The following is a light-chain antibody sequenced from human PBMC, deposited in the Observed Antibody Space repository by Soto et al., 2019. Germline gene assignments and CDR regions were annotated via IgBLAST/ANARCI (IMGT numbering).Light chain of an antibody. CDR2: DVA. V-gene: IGLV2-14*03. CDR1: SSDVCGSNF. J-gene: IGLJ1*01. Sequence: QSALTQPASVSYSPGQSITISCTGTSSDVCGSNFVSWYQQHPGKPPKLIIYDVANWPSGVSNRFSGSKSGSTASLIISRLQTEDEADYYCASYTSSTTYVFGTGTKVTVL. CDR3: ASYTSSTTYV.